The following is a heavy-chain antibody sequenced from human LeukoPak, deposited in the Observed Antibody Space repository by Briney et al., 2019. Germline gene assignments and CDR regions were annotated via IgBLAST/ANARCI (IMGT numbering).Heavy chain of an antibody. CDR1: GFTFSSYA. Sequence: GGSLRLSCAASGFTFSSYAMHWVRQAPGKGLEWVAVISYDGSNKYYADSVKGRFTISRDNAKNSLYLQMNGLRAEDTAVYYCVSSGPYLYYGSGYYTYWGQGTLVTVSS. D-gene: IGHD3-10*01. V-gene: IGHV3-30*04. CDR3: VSSGPYLYYGSGYYTY. CDR2: ISYDGSNK. J-gene: IGHJ4*02.